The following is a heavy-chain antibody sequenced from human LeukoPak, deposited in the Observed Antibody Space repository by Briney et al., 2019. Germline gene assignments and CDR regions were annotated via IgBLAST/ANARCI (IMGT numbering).Heavy chain of an antibody. V-gene: IGHV3-30*03. Sequence: PGGSLRLSCAASGFTFSSYGMHWVRQAPGKGLEWVAVISYDGSNKYYADSVKGRFTISRDNSKNTLYLQMNSLRAEDTAVYYCATIRYGDYVDYWGQGTLVTVSS. CDR2: ISYDGSNK. CDR3: ATIRYGDYVDY. D-gene: IGHD4-17*01. CDR1: GFTFSSYG. J-gene: IGHJ4*02.